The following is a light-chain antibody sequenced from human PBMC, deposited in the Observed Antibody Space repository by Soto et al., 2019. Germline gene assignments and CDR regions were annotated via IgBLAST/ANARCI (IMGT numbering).Light chain of an antibody. CDR1: SSDVGGYNY. CDR3: SSYTTSSLVI. CDR2: DVS. J-gene: IGLJ2*01. V-gene: IGLV2-14*01. Sequence: QSALVQPASVSGSPGQSITISCTGTSSDVGGYNYVSWYQQHPDKAPKVMIYDVSNRPSGVSNRFSGSKSGNTASLTISGLQPEDEADYYCSSYTTSSLVIFGGGTQLTVL.